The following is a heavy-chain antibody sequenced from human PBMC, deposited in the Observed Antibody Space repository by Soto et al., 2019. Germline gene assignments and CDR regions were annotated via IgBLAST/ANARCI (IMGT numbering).Heavy chain of an antibody. J-gene: IGHJ4*02. CDR2: ISGSGGST. V-gene: IGHV3-23*01. CDR3: AKDALYYDALPGPNS. Sequence: PGGSLRLSCAASGFTFSRYAMTWVRQAPGKGLEWVSSISGSGGSTYYTNSVKGRFTISRDNSKNMMYLQMNSLRAEDAAIYYCAKDALYYDALPGPNSWGQGTLVTVSS. CDR1: GFTFSRYA. D-gene: IGHD3-9*01.